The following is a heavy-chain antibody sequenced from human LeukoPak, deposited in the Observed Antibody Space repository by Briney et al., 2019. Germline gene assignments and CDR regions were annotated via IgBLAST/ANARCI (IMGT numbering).Heavy chain of an antibody. V-gene: IGHV3-7*02. CDR3: APLGRDASNDIHYK. CDR1: GFTFSGSW. Sequence: GGSLTLSCAASGFTFSGSWMTWVRQAPGKGLEWVAHIKEDGSDKYYVDSVTGRFTISRDNSKNILFLQMSSLRPEDTAVYYCAPLGRDASNDIHYKWGQGTLVTVSS. CDR2: IKEDGSDK. D-gene: IGHD5-24*01. J-gene: IGHJ4*02.